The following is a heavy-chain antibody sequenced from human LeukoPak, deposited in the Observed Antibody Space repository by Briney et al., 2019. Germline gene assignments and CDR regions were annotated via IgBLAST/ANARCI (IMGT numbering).Heavy chain of an antibody. CDR3: ARDRAYESSDY. J-gene: IGHJ4*02. CDR2: ISAYNGDT. CDR1: GYTFTSYG. V-gene: IGHV1-18*01. D-gene: IGHD2-2*01. Sequence: GASVKVSCKASGYTFTSYGISWVRQAPGQGLEWMGWISAYNGDTNYAQKLKGRVTMTTDTSTSTACMELRSLRSDDTAVYYCARDRAYESSDYWGQGTLVTVSS.